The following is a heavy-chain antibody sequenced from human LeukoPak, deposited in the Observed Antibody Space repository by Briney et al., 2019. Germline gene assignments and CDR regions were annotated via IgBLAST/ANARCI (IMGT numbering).Heavy chain of an antibody. D-gene: IGHD6-19*01. V-gene: IGHV3-43D*04. CDR1: GFIFDDYA. J-gene: IGHJ6*03. Sequence: PGGSLSLSCAASGFIFDDYAMHWVRHAPGKGLEWVALIVWDGESTYYAASVRGRFIISRDNSVNSLYLQMNNLKAEDTAIYYCAKDGSRGYSSTGYYMDAWGKGTTVIVSS. CDR2: IVWDGEST. CDR3: AKDGSRGYSSTGYYMDA.